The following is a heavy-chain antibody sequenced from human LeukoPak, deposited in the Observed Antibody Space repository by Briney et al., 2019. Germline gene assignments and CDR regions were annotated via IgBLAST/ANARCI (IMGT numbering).Heavy chain of an antibody. CDR3: ARENFYYYDSSGYWYFDY. Sequence: SETLSLTCTVSGCSISSYYWSWIRQPAGEGLEWIGRIYTSGSTNYNPSLKSRVTMSVDTSKNQFSLKLSSVTAADTAVYYCARENFYYYDSSGYWYFDYWGQGTLVTVSS. D-gene: IGHD3-22*01. V-gene: IGHV4-4*07. CDR1: GCSISSYY. CDR2: IYTSGST. J-gene: IGHJ4*02.